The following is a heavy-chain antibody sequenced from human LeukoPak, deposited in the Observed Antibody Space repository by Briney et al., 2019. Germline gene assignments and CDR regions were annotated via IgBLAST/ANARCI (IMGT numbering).Heavy chain of an antibody. Sequence: PGRSLRLSCAASGFTLSSYGMHWVRQAPGKGLEWVAVIWYDGSNKYYADSVKGRFTISRDNSKNTLYLQMNSLRAEDTAVYYCARDFDDFWSGYYRGFDYWGQGTLVTVSS. D-gene: IGHD3-3*01. CDR2: IWYDGSNK. CDR1: GFTLSSYG. CDR3: ARDFDDFWSGYYRGFDY. J-gene: IGHJ4*02. V-gene: IGHV3-33*01.